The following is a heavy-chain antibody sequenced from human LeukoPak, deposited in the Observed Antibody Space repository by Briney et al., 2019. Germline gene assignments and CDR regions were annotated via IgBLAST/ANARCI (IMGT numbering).Heavy chain of an antibody. V-gene: IGHV3-21*05. CDR3: ARDRTNYYDSSGYDY. CDR2: ISSSGSYI. Sequence: GGSLRLSCAASGFTFSTYEMNWVRQAPGKGLEWVSYISSSGSYIYYADSVKGRFTISRDNAKNSLYLQMNSLRAEDTAVYYCARDRTNYYDSSGYDYWGQGTLVTVSS. D-gene: IGHD3-22*01. J-gene: IGHJ4*02. CDR1: GFTFSTYE.